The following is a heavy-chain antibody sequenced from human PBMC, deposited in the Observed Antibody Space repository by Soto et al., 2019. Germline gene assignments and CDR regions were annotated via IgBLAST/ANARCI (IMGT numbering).Heavy chain of an antibody. Sequence: GGSLRLSCAASGFTFSNAWMNWVRQAPGKGLEWVGRIKSKTDGGTTDYAAPVKGRFTISRDDSKNTLYLQMNSLKTEDTAVYYCTTDPFPDYGDYVTYYYYYYGMDVWGQGTTVTVSS. V-gene: IGHV3-15*07. CDR3: TTDPFPDYGDYVTYYYYYYGMDV. D-gene: IGHD4-17*01. CDR2: IKSKTDGGTT. CDR1: GFTFSNAW. J-gene: IGHJ6*02.